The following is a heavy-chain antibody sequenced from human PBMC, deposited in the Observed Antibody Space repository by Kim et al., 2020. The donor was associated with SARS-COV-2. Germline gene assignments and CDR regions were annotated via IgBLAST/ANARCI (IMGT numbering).Heavy chain of an antibody. V-gene: IGHV1-2*02. Sequence: ASVKVSCKASGYTFTGYYMHWVRQAPGQGLEWMGGINPNSGGTNYAQKFQGRVTMTRDTSISTAYMELSRLRSDDTAVYYCARVHSGSYNTFDIWGQGTMVTVSS. D-gene: IGHD1-26*01. CDR1: GYTFTGYY. J-gene: IGHJ3*02. CDR2: INPNSGGT. CDR3: ARVHSGSYNTFDI.